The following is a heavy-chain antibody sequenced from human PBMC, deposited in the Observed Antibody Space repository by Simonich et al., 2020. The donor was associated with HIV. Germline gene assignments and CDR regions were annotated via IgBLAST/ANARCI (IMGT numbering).Heavy chain of an antibody. Sequence: HVQLQQWGAGLLKPSETLSLTCAVYGETFSAYYWGWIRQSPGKGLEWIGEINHSGSTNYNPSLKSRVTISVDTSKNQFSLKLNSVTAADTAVYYCARGVETGGTFDYWGQGTLVTVSS. J-gene: IGHJ4*02. CDR1: GETFSAYY. CDR2: INHSGST. CDR3: ARGVETGGTFDY. V-gene: IGHV4-34*01. D-gene: IGHD7-27*01.